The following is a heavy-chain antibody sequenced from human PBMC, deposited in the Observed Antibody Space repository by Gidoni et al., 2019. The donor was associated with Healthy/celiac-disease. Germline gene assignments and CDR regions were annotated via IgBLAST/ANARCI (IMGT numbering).Heavy chain of an antibody. CDR2: ISSSSSYI. CDR1: AFTFSSYR. D-gene: IGHD1-1*01. Sequence: EVQLLESGGGLVKPGGSLRLSGAASAFTFSSYRMNWVRQAPGKGLEWVSSISSSSSYIYYADSVKGRFTISRDNAKNSLYLQMNSLRAEDTAVYYCARDKGVLERLRAFDIWGQGTMVTVSS. V-gene: IGHV3-21*01. J-gene: IGHJ3*02. CDR3: ARDKGVLERLRAFDI.